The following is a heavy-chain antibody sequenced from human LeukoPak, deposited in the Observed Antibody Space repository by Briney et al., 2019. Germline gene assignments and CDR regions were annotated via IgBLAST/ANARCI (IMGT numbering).Heavy chain of an antibody. V-gene: IGHV4-30-4*01. CDR3: ARDRRGGSGSYSPLGY. Sequence: PSETLSLTCTVSGGSISSGDYYWSWIRQPPGKGLEWIGYIYYSGGTYYNPSLKSRVTISVDTSKNQFSLKLSSVTAADTAVYYCARDRRGGSGSYSPLGYWGQGTLVTVSS. J-gene: IGHJ4*02. CDR1: GGSISSGDYY. CDR2: IYYSGGT. D-gene: IGHD3-10*01.